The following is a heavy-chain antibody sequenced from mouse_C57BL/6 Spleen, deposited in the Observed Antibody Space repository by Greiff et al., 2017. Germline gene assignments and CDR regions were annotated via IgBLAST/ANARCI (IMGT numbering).Heavy chain of an antibody. CDR1: GYTFTSYW. CDR2: IDPNSGGT. V-gene: IGHV1-72*01. Sequence: QVQLKQPGAELVKPGASVKLSCKASGYTFTSYWMPWVKQRPGRGLEWIGRIDPNSGGTKYNEKFKSKATLTVDKPSSTAYMQLSSLTSEDSAVYYCAFITTVVEGTYWYFDVWGTGTTVTVSS. D-gene: IGHD1-1*01. CDR3: AFITTVVEGTYWYFDV. J-gene: IGHJ1*03.